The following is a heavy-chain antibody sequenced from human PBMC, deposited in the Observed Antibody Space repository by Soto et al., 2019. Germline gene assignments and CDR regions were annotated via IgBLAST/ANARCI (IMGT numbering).Heavy chain of an antibody. CDR3: ARDYDVNTALDYWYFDL. J-gene: IGHJ2*01. D-gene: IGHD5-18*01. CDR2: IYTSGRT. Sequence: QVQLQESGPGLVKPSESLSLTCSVSGGSIGNYYWSSIRQSAGKGLEWIGRIYTSGRTHYNPSLTGRVTMSIDTSKNQFSLRLTSVTAADTAIYYCARDYDVNTALDYWYFDLWGRGTLVTVSS. V-gene: IGHV4-4*07. CDR1: GGSIGNYY.